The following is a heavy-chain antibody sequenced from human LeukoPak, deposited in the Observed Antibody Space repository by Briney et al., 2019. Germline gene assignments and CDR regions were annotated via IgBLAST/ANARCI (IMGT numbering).Heavy chain of an antibody. CDR3: ASLGAGTTDFDY. V-gene: IGHV4-34*01. CDR2: INHSGST. CDR1: GGSSSGYY. Sequence: PSETLSLTCAVYGGSSSGYYWSWIRQPPGKGLEWIGEINHSGSTNYNPSLKSRVTISVDTSKNQFSLKLGSVTAADTAVYYCASLGAGTTDFDYWGQGTLVTVSS. D-gene: IGHD1-7*01. J-gene: IGHJ4*02.